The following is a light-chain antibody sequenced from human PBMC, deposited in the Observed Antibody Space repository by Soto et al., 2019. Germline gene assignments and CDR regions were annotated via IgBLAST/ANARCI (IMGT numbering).Light chain of an antibody. V-gene: IGKV1-5*01. CDR2: DAS. Sequence: DIQMTQSPSTLSASVGDRVTITCRASQSISSWLAWYQQKQGKAPKLLIYDASSLESGVPSRFSGSGSGTELTLTISSLKPDDFETYDGQQYNSYSWTFGQGTKVDIK. CDR1: QSISSW. J-gene: IGKJ1*01. CDR3: QQYNSYSWT.